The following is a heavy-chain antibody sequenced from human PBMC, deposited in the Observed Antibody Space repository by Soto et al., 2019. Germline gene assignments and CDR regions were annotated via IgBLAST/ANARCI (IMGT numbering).Heavy chain of an antibody. CDR1: GGTFSSYA. D-gene: IGHD6-19*01. CDR3: ARDLAGRATDTKGGRDYFQH. Sequence: QVQLVQSGAEVKKPGSSVKVSCKASGGTFSSYAISWVRQAPGQGLEWMGGIIPIFGTANYAQKFQGRVTITADESTSTAYMELSSLRSEDTAVYYCARDLAGRATDTKGGRDYFQHWGQGTLVTVSS. CDR2: IIPIFGTA. J-gene: IGHJ1*01. V-gene: IGHV1-69*12.